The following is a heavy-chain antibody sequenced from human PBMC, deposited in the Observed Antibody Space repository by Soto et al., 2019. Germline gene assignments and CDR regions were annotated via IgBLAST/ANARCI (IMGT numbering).Heavy chain of an antibody. D-gene: IGHD4-17*01. Sequence: EVQLLESGGGLVQPGGSLRLSCAASGFIFTNYAMSWVRQDPGEGLEWVSAITRDGTIYYTESVKGRFTISRDNSKNTVYLQMNSLRAEDTAVYYCVKESYEGAYGAYWGQETLVTVSS. CDR2: ITRDGTI. CDR1: GFIFTNYA. J-gene: IGHJ4*02. V-gene: IGHV3-23*01. CDR3: VKESYEGAYGAY.